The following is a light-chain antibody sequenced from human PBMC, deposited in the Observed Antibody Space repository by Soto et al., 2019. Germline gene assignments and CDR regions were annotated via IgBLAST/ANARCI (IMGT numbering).Light chain of an antibody. V-gene: IGKV3-20*01. Sequence: EIVLTQSPGTLSLSPGERATLSCRASQSVSSSYLAWYQQKPGQAPRLLIYGASSRATGIPDRFSGSGSGTDFTLTISRLEPEDFAVYYCQQYGSSPWTFGQGTEADIK. CDR2: GAS. CDR3: QQYGSSPWT. CDR1: QSVSSSY. J-gene: IGKJ1*01.